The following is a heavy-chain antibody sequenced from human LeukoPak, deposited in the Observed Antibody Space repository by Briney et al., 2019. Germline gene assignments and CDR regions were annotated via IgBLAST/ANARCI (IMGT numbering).Heavy chain of an antibody. J-gene: IGHJ6*03. CDR1: GFTFSSYW. CDR3: TRVRRRPYNMDV. CDR2: IKEDGSEK. D-gene: IGHD3-10*01. Sequence: GGSLRLSCIASGFTFSSYWMSWVRQAPGKGLEWVANIKEDGSEKYYVDFVKGRFTISRDNAKNSLYLQMNSLRAEDTAVYYCTRVRRRPYNMDVWGKGTTVTVSS. V-gene: IGHV3-7*01.